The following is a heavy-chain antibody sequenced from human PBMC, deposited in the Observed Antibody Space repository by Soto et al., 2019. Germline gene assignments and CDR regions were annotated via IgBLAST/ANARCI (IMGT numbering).Heavy chain of an antibody. V-gene: IGHV1-69*01. D-gene: IGHD2-2*01. CDR1: GGTFSSHA. CDR2: IIPIFGTA. J-gene: IGHJ6*02. CDR3: ASIDCSRTSGDAPSYYYCIKV. Sequence: PVNVACQASGGTFSSHAISWVRQAPGQGLEWMGGIIPIFGTANYAQKFQGRVTSTADASMSTAYMELSSLRSEDTDLYHCASIDCSRTSGDAPSYYYCIKVRRQVTTGTV.